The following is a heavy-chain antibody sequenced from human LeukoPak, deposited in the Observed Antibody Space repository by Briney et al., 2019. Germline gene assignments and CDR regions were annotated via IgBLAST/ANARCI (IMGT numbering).Heavy chain of an antibody. Sequence: PGGSLRLSXAASGFTFSSYTMNWVRQAQGKGLEWVSSISSSRSYIYNADSVKGRFTISRDNAKNSLYLQMNSLRAEDTAVYYCARDHCSSTSCFPSGTNYFDSWGQGTPVTVSS. V-gene: IGHV3-21*01. CDR2: ISSSRSYI. CDR3: ARDHCSSTSCFPSGTNYFDS. J-gene: IGHJ4*02. D-gene: IGHD2-2*01. CDR1: GFTFSSYT.